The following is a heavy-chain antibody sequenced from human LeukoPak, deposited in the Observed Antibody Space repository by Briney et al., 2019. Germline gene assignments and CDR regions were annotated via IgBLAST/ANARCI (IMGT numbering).Heavy chain of an antibody. J-gene: IGHJ3*02. CDR2: IIPIFGTA. CDR1: GGTFSSYA. V-gene: IGHV1-69*05. D-gene: IGHD5-18*01. CDR3: ARDRGYSYVQDAFDI. Sequence: SVKVSCKASGGTFSSYAISWVRQAPGQGLEWMGRIIPIFGTANYAQKFQGRVTITTGESTSTAYMELSSLRSEDTAVYYCARDRGYSYVQDAFDIWGQGTMVTVSS.